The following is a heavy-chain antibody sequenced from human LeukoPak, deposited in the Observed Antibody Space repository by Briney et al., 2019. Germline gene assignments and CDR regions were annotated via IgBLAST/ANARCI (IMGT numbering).Heavy chain of an antibody. CDR2: IYSGGST. V-gene: IGHV3-66*01. CDR1: GFTVSSNY. D-gene: IGHD3-16*02. Sequence: GGSLRLSCAASGFTVSSNYMSWVRQAPGKGLEWVSVIYSGGSTYYADSVKGRFTIYTNNTKNRLYFQMNSLGAEDTVVYYGGGGGYDYVWGSYRYEVFDYWGQGTLVTVSS. J-gene: IGHJ4*02. CDR3: GGGGYDYVWGSYRYEVFDY.